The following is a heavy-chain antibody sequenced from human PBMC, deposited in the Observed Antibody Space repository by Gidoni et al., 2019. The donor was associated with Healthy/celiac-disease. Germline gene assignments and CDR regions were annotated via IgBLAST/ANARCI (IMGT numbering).Heavy chain of an antibody. CDR1: GGSISSYY. D-gene: IGHD3-22*01. Sequence: QVQLQESGPGLVKPSETLSLTCTVSGGSISSYYWSWIRQPPGKGLEWIGYIYYSGGTNYNPALKSRVTISVDTSKNQFSLKLSSVTAADTAVYYFARGGGSSGYYADYWGQGTLVTVSS. V-gene: IGHV4-59*12. CDR2: IYYSGGT. CDR3: ARGGGSSGYYADY. J-gene: IGHJ4*02.